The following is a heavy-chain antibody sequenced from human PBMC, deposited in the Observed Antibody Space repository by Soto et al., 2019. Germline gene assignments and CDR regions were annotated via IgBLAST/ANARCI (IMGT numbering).Heavy chain of an antibody. CDR1: GGTFSSYA. CDR2: IIPIFGTA. CDR3: ARACYYDSSGYYGH. V-gene: IGHV1-69*13. Sequence: GASVKVSCKASGGTFSSYAISWVRQAPGQGLEWMGGIIPIFGTANYAQKFQGRVTITADESTSTAYMELSSLRSEDTAVYYCARACYYDSSGYYGHSGQGTLVTVSS. J-gene: IGHJ4*02. D-gene: IGHD3-22*01.